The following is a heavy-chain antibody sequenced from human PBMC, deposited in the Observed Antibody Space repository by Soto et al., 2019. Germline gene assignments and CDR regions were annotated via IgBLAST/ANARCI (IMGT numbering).Heavy chain of an antibody. V-gene: IGHV4-39*01. Sequence: SETLSLTCTVSGGSISSSSYYWGWIRQPPGKGLEWIGSIYYSGSTYHNPSLKSRVTISVDTSKNQFSLKLSSVTAADTAVYYCAPFPYYDFWSGYSASDYWGQGTLVTVSS. J-gene: IGHJ4*02. CDR1: GGSISSSSYY. CDR3: APFPYYDFWSGYSASDY. CDR2: IYYSGST. D-gene: IGHD3-3*01.